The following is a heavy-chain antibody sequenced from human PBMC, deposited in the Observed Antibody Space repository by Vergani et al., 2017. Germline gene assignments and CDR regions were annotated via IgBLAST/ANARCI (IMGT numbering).Heavy chain of an antibody. V-gene: IGHV3-7*01. CDR3: SREAILLWFGELFAYYYYMDV. CDR2: IKQDGSEK. Sequence: EVQLVESGGGLVQPGGSLRLSCAASGFTFSSYWMSWVRQAPGKGLEWVANIKQDGSEKYYVDFVKGRFTIARDNAKNSLYLQMNSLRAEDTAVYYCSREAILLWFGELFAYYYYMDVWGKGTTVTVSS. CDR1: GFTFSSYW. J-gene: IGHJ6*03. D-gene: IGHD3-10*01.